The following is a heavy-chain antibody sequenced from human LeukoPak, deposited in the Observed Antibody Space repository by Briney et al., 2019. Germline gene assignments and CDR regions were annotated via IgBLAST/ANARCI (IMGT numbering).Heavy chain of an antibody. CDR3: ARDLTVVVLGYYYGMDV. Sequence: LPGGSLRLSCAASGFTFSSHWMSWVRQAPGKGLEWVANIKQDGSEKYYVDSVKGRFTISRDNAKNSLYLQMNSLRAEDTAVYYCARDLTVVVLGYYYGMDVWGQGTTVTVSS. D-gene: IGHD3-22*01. J-gene: IGHJ6*02. CDR2: IKQDGSEK. V-gene: IGHV3-7*01. CDR1: GFTFSSHW.